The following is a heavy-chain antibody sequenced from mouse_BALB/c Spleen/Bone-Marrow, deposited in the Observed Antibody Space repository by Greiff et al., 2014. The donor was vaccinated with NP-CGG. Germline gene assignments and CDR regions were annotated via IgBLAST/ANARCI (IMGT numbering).Heavy chain of an antibody. J-gene: IGHJ4*01. CDR3: ARWEYYAMDY. CDR1: GFNIKDAY. CDR2: IDPANGNT. Sequence: VQLKESGAELVKPGASVELSCTASGFNIKDAYMHWVKQRPEQGLEWIGRIDPANGNTKYDPKFQGKATITADTSSNTAYLQLSSLTSEVTAVYYCARWEYYAMDYWGQGTSVTVSS. V-gene: IGHV14-3*02. D-gene: IGHD4-1*01.